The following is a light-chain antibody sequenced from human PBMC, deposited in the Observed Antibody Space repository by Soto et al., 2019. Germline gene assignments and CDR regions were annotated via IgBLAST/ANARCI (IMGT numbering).Light chain of an antibody. CDR1: QSINNY. V-gene: IGKV1-39*01. Sequence: DLQMTQSPSSLSASVGDRVTITCRASQSINNYLHWYQQKPGEAPKLLIYAASTLHSGVPSRFSGRGSGTEFTLIVSGLEPEDFATYYCQQAFSAPCTFGQGTKVEIK. CDR3: QQAFSAPCT. CDR2: AAS. J-gene: IGKJ2*02.